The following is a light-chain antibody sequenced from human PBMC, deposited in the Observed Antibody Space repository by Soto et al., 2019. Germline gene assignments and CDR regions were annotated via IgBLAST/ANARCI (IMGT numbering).Light chain of an antibody. Sequence: ELTQPPSVSVAPGRTARIGCGGDNLGSKSVHWYQQKSGQAPVLVVSDDSDRPSGIPERISGSNSGKMATLTISGVEAGDEADYYCQVWDSRTDHVVFGGGTKVTVL. CDR3: QVWDSRTDHVV. CDR1: NLGSKS. J-gene: IGLJ3*02. CDR2: DDS. V-gene: IGLV3-21*02.